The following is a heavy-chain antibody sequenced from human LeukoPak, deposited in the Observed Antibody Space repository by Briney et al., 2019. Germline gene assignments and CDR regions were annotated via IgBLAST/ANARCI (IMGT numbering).Heavy chain of an antibody. J-gene: IGHJ4*02. D-gene: IGHD3-10*01. Sequence: QAGGSLRLSCAASGFTFSSYWMGWVRQAPGKGLEWVANIKQDGSEKYYVDSVKGRFTISRDNAKNSLYLQMNSLRAEDTAVYYCARVGRDIWFGELYFDYWGQGTLVTVSS. CDR1: GFTFSSYW. CDR2: IKQDGSEK. V-gene: IGHV3-7*01. CDR3: ARVGRDIWFGELYFDY.